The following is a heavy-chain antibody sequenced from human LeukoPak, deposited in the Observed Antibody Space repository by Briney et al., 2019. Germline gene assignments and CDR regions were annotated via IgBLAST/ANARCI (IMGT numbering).Heavy chain of an antibody. CDR3: ARDSTTSMVRGRLYYYGMDV. CDR2: IIPILGIA. J-gene: IGHJ6*02. CDR1: GGTFSSYA. Sequence: SVKVSCKASGGTFSSYAISWVRQAPGQGLKWMGRIIPILGIANYAQKFQGRVTITADKSTSTAYMELSSLRSEDTAVYYCARDSTTSMVRGRLYYYGMDVWGQGTTVTVSS. V-gene: IGHV1-69*04. D-gene: IGHD3-10*01.